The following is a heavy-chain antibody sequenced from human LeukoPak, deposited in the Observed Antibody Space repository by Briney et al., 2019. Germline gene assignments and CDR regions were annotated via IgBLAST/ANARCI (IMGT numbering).Heavy chain of an antibody. J-gene: IGHJ3*02. Sequence: SETLSLTCTVSGGSISSYYWSWIRQPAGKGLEWIGRIYTSGSTNYNPSLKSRVTISVDTSKNQFSLKLSSVTAADTAVYYCARGALWFGEGGDAPNDAFDIWGQGTMVTVSS. CDR2: IYTSGST. D-gene: IGHD3-10*01. V-gene: IGHV4-4*07. CDR1: GGSISSYY. CDR3: ARGALWFGEGGDAPNDAFDI.